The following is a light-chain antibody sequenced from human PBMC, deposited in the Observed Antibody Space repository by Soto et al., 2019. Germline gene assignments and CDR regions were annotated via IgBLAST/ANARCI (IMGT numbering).Light chain of an antibody. CDR3: QQYGSSPQT. V-gene: IGKV3-20*01. Sequence: EIVLTQSPGTLSLSPGERATLSCRASQSVSSSYLAGYQQKPGQAPRLHIYGASSRATGVPDRFSGSGSGLVFAPTISSLGPEDFAVYYGQQYGSSPQTFGQGTKVEIK. J-gene: IGKJ1*01. CDR1: QSVSSSY. CDR2: GAS.